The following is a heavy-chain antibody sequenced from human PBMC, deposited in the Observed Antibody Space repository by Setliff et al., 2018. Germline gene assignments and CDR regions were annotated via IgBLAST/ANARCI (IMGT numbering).Heavy chain of an antibody. V-gene: IGHV4-59*12. J-gene: IGHJ4*02. Sequence: SETLSLTCTVSGGSISSYYWSWIRQPPGKGLEWIGYIYYSGSTNYNPSLKSRVTISMDTSKNQFSLKVSSVTAADTAVYYCARSFSRREKFLLDYWGQGALVTV. CDR2: IYYSGST. CDR1: GGSISSYY. CDR3: ARSFSRREKFLLDY.